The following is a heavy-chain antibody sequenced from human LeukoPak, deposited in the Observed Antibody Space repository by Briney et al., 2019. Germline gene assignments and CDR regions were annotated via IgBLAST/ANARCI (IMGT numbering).Heavy chain of an antibody. Sequence: PSETLSLTCTVSGGSISNGPYYWNWIRQPAGKGLEWIGRIYPSGSTNYNPSLKSRVTMSVDTSRNHFSLRLSSVTAADTAIYYCARSYYSDNSGSKDAFDIWGQGTMVTVSS. CDR3: ARSYYSDNSGSKDAFDI. CDR2: IYPSGST. D-gene: IGHD3-22*01. V-gene: IGHV4-61*02. CDR1: GGSISNGPYY. J-gene: IGHJ3*02.